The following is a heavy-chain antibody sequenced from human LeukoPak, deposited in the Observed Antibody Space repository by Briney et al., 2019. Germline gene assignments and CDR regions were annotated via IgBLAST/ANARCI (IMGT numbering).Heavy chain of an antibody. Sequence: GRSLRLSCAASGFSFSSYGMHWVRQAPGKGLEWVAVIWYDGTNKYYADSVKGRFTISRDNSKNTLYLQMSSLRAEDTAVYYCARDQRGFSYSKYYFDYWGQGTLVTVSS. CDR2: IWYDGTNK. D-gene: IGHD5-18*01. CDR1: GFSFSSYG. J-gene: IGHJ4*02. V-gene: IGHV3-33*01. CDR3: ARDQRGFSYSKYYFDY.